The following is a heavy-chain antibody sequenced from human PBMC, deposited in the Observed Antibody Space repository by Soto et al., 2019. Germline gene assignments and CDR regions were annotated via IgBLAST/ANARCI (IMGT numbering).Heavy chain of an antibody. CDR1: GGSISSSNW. Sequence: KASETLSLTCAVSGGSISSSNWWSWVRQPPGKGLEWIGEIYHSGSTNYNPSLKSRVTISLDMSKNHFSLDLRSVTAADTAVFYCVGHFNARGGGHFPHWGQGTPVTVSS. CDR2: IYHSGST. J-gene: IGHJ1*01. V-gene: IGHV4-4*02. CDR3: VGHFNARGGGHFPH. D-gene: IGHD3-10*01.